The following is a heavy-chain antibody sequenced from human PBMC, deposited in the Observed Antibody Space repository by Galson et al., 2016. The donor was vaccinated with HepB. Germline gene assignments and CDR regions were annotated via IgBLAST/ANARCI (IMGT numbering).Heavy chain of an antibody. CDR3: ATQLVLIIVPGTFDS. CDR1: GLPFSDSY. J-gene: IGHJ4*02. D-gene: IGHD6-6*01. Sequence: SLRLSCAASGLPFSDSYLSWIRQAPGKGLEWISYISNTGNTIYYADSVKGRFTISRDNAKNSVYLQMNALRADDTALYYCATQLVLIIVPGTFDSWGQGTLVTVSS. CDR2: ISNTGNTI. V-gene: IGHV3-11*01.